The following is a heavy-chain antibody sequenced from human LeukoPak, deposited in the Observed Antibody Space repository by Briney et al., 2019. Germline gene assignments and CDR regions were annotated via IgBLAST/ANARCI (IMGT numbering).Heavy chain of an antibody. D-gene: IGHD2-15*01. Sequence: PGRSLRLSCAASGFTFSSYGMHWLRQAPGKGLEWLTIIWYDGSNEYYVDSVRGRFTISRDNSKNTLYLQMNSLRAEDTAVYHCARETGICATPNSCHDAFDIWGQGTMVTVSS. CDR3: ARETGICATPNSCHDAFDI. J-gene: IGHJ3*02. V-gene: IGHV3-33*01. CDR1: GFTFSSYG. CDR2: IWYDGSNE.